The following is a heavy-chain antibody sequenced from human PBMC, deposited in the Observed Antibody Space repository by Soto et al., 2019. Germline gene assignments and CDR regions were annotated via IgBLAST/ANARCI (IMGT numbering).Heavy chain of an antibody. D-gene: IGHD3-16*02. V-gene: IGHV3-11*01. CDR3: ARGTNRAFSVY. CDR2: ISSRSSTI. J-gene: IGHJ4*02. CDR1: GFTFSDYY. Sequence: QVQLVESGGGLVKPGGSLRLSCAASGFTFSDYYMSWIRQAPGKGLEWVSYISSRSSTIFYADSVKGRFTISRHNVKNSLYLQLNSLRADATAVYCCARGTNRAFSVYWGQGILVTVSS.